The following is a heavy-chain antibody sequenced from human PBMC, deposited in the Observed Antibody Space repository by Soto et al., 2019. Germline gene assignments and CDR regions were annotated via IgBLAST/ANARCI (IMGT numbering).Heavy chain of an antibody. J-gene: IGHJ4*02. V-gene: IGHV1-24*01. CDR3: ATDIMGIKTPPY. CDR2: FDPEDGET. D-gene: IGHD2-8*01. Sequence: ASVKVSCKVSGYTLTELSMHWVRQAPGKGLEWMGGFDPEDGETIYAQKFQGRVTMTEDTSTDTAYMELSSLRSEDTAVYYCATDIMGIKTPPYWGQGTLVTVSS. CDR1: GYTLTELS.